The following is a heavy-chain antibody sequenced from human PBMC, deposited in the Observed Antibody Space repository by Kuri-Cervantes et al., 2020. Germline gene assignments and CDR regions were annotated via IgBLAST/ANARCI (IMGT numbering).Heavy chain of an antibody. J-gene: IGHJ4*02. CDR2: INPNSGGT. CDR3: AKDLFGVDIKGLFDY. CDR1: GYTFTGYY. D-gene: IGHD3-3*01. Sequence: ASVKVSCKASGYTFTGYYMHWVRQAPGQGLEWMGWINPNSGGTNYAQKFQGRVTMTRDTSISTAYMELSSLRAEDTALYYCAKDLFGVDIKGLFDYWGQGTLVTVSS. V-gene: IGHV1-2*02.